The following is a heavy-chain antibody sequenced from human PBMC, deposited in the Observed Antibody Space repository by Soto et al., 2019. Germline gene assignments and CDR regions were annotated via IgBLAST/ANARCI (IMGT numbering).Heavy chain of an antibody. CDR3: AREIDTVTANYYYYYGMDV. CDR2: INPSGGST. D-gene: IGHD4-17*01. Sequence: ASVKVSCKASGYTFTSYYMHWVRQAPGQGLEWMGIINPSGGSTSYAQKFQGRVTMTRDTSTSTVYMELSSLRSEDTAVYYCAREIDTVTANYYYYYGMDVWGQGTTVTVSS. J-gene: IGHJ6*02. V-gene: IGHV1-46*01. CDR1: GYTFTSYY.